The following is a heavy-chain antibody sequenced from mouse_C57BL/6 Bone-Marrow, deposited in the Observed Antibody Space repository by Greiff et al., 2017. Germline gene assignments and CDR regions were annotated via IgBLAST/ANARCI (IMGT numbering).Heavy chain of an antibody. CDR1: GYTFTSYG. Sequence: VQLQESGAELARPGASVKLSCKASGYTFTSYGISWVKQRTGQGLEWIGEIYPRSGNTYYNEKFKGKATLTADKSSSTAYMELRSLTSEDSAVYFCARVGPITRPRRFAYWGQGTLVTVSA. V-gene: IGHV1-81*01. D-gene: IGHD1-1*01. CDR3: ARVGPITRPRRFAY. CDR2: IYPRSGNT. J-gene: IGHJ3*01.